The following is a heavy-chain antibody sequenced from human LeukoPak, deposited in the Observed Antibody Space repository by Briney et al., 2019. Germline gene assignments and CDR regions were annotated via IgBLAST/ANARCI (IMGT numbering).Heavy chain of an antibody. CDR3: ARSIAAADVFDI. CDR2: IYHSGST. CDR1: GGSISSYY. V-gene: IGHV4-59*12. Sequence: SETLSLTCTVSGGSISSYYWSWIRQPPGKGLEWIGYIYHSGSTNYNPSLKSRVTISVDTSKNQFSLKLSSVTAADTAVYYCARSIAAADVFDIWGQGTIVTVSS. D-gene: IGHD6-13*01. J-gene: IGHJ3*02.